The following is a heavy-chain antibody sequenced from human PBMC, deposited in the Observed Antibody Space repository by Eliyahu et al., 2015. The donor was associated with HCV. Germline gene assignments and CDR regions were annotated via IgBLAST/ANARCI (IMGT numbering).Heavy chain of an antibody. D-gene: IGHD6-19*01. J-gene: IGHJ5*02. V-gene: IGHV4-59*01. CDR1: GGSIXXXX. CDR2: MHYSGCT. Sequence: QVQLQESGPGLVKPSXTLSXTCTVSGGSIXXXXWSWIRQPPGKGLEWIGYMHYSGCTNYNPSLKSRVTISVDAPKNQFSLRLSSVTAADTAVYYCASGGGGIAVAGTGGWFDPWGQGTLVTVSS. CDR3: ASGGGGIAVAGTGGWFDP.